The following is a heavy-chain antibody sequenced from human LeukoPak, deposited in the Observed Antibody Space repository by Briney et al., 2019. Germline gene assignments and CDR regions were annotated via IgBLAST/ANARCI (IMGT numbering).Heavy chain of an antibody. V-gene: IGHV3-30*04. D-gene: IGHD6-13*01. CDR1: GFTFSNYA. CDR3: ARVNFAAAAMDV. J-gene: IGHJ6*04. CDR2: ISSDGSNK. Sequence: GGSLRLSCAASGFTFSNYAMHWVRQAPGKGLEWVAVISSDGSNKYYADSVKGRFTFSRDNSKNTLYLQMTSLRAEDTAVYYCARVNFAAAAMDVWGKGTTVTVSS.